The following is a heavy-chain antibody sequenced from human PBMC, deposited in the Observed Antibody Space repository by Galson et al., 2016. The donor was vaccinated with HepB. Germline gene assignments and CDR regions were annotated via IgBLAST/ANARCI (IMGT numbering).Heavy chain of an antibody. CDR2: IYSGGRT. CDR3: ARHPQNNL. V-gene: IGHV3-53*01. CDR1: GFTVSNNY. Sequence: SLRLSCAASGFTVSNNYMSRVRQAPGKGLEGVSVIYSGGRTYYTDSVKGRFTISRDSSKNTLYLQMNSLRAEDTAVYYCARHPQNNLWGQGTLVTVSS. D-gene: IGHD1/OR15-1a*01. J-gene: IGHJ4*02.